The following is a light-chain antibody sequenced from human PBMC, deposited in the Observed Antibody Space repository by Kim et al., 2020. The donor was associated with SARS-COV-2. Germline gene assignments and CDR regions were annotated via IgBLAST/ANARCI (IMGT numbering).Light chain of an antibody. V-gene: IGKV3-20*01. J-gene: IGKJ1*01. CDR1: KNVISSY. Sequence: SPGKKATVSCRASKNVISSYLDWYQQKPGQAPRLLLYAASSRAAGIPDRFSGSGSGTDFTLTISRLEPEDFAVYYCQQFGSSPGAFGQGTKVDIK. CDR3: QQFGSSPGA. CDR2: AAS.